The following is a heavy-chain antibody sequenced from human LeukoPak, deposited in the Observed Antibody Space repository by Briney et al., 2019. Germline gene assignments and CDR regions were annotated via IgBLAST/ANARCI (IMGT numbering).Heavy chain of an antibody. J-gene: IGHJ4*02. V-gene: IGHV3-23*01. CDR2: ISGSGGST. D-gene: IGHD3-22*01. Sequence: GGSLRLSCAASGFTFSSYGMSWVRQAPGKGLEWVSAISGSGGSTYYADSVKGRFTISRDNSMNTVYLQMNSLRADDTAVYYCAKDQLYYYDSSVSYIWGQGTLVTVSS. CDR1: GFTFSSYG. CDR3: AKDQLYYYDSSVSYI.